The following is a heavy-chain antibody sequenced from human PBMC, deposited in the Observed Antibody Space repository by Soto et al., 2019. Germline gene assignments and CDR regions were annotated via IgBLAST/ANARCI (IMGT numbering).Heavy chain of an antibody. V-gene: IGHV1-69*13. D-gene: IGHD6-13*01. CDR3: ARGLHSSSWSPHGWFDP. J-gene: IGHJ5*02. CDR2: IIPIFGTA. CDR1: GGTFSSYA. Sequence: SVKVSCKXSGGTFSSYAFRWVRQAPGPGREGMGGIIPIFGTANYAQKFQGRVTITADESTSTAYMELSSLRSEDTAVYYCARGLHSSSWSPHGWFDPWGQGTLVTVSS.